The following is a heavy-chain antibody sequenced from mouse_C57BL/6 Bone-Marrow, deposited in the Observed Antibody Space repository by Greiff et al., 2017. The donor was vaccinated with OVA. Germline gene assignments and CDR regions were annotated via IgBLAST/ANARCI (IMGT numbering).Heavy chain of an antibody. CDR1: GYTFTSYW. J-gene: IGHJ3*01. D-gene: IGHD2-4*01. V-gene: IGHV1-64*01. Sequence: QVQLQQPGAELVKPGASVKLSCKASGYTFTSYWMHWVKQRPGQGLEWIGMIHPNSGSTNYNEKFKSKATLTVDKSSSTAYMQLSSLTSEDSAVYDCARGGYYDDDGTWFAYWGQGTLVTVSA. CDR3: ARGGYYDDDGTWFAY. CDR2: IHPNSGST.